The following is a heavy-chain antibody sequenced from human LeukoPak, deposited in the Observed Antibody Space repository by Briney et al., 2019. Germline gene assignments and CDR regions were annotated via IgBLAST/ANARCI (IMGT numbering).Heavy chain of an antibody. CDR3: ARVDGGYYYYYGMDV. V-gene: IGHV1-3*01. CDR1: GYTFTSYA. J-gene: IGHJ6*02. D-gene: IGHD2-15*01. Sequence: ASVRVSCKASGYTFTSYAMHWVRQAPGQRLEWMGWISAGNGNTKYSQKFQGRVTITRDTSASTAYMELSSLRSEDTAVYYCARVDGGYYYYYGMDVWGQGTTVTVSS. CDR2: ISAGNGNT.